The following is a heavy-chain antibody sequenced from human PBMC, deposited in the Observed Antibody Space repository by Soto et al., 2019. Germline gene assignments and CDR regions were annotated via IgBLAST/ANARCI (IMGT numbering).Heavy chain of an antibody. Sequence: DVHLVESGGGLVQPGGYVRLSCEASGFTFDRYAMNWVRQAPGKGLEWLSWISPDSVAVEYSDSVTGRFTVSRDDAKNLLSLQMNSLKDEDTAIYYCVRDHLWAFDYWGQGTRVTVSS. J-gene: IGHJ4*02. CDR3: VRDHLWAFDY. D-gene: IGHD3-16*01. V-gene: IGHV3-48*02. CDR2: ISPDSVAV. CDR1: GFTFDRYA.